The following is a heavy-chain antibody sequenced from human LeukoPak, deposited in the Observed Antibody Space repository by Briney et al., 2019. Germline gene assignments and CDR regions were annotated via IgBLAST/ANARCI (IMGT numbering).Heavy chain of an antibody. CDR2: INPSDGAT. J-gene: IGHJ4*02. CDR3: VREGNELLSKNFDY. D-gene: IGHD2-21*02. V-gene: IGHV1-46*01. CDR1: GYTFTMYY. Sequence: GASVKVSCKASGYTFTMYYIHWVRQAPGQGLEWMGMINPSDGATTYAQRFQGRVTMTRDMSTTTVYMDLSSLISDDTAMYYCVREGNELLSKNFDYWGQGTLVTVSS.